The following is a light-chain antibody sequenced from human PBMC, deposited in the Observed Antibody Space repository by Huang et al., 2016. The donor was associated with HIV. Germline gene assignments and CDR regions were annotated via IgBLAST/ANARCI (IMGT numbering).Light chain of an antibody. CDR2: WAT. CDR3: LQYYSVPQT. CDR1: QSVLYSLSKKKY. Sequence: DIVMTQSPDSLAVSPGERATINCKSSQSVLYSLSKKKYLAWFQQKPGRPPKLLIYWATTRESGVPDRFSGSGSGTDFTLPINNLQAEDVAVYFCLQYYSVPQTFGHGTKVEI. J-gene: IGKJ1*01. V-gene: IGKV4-1*01.